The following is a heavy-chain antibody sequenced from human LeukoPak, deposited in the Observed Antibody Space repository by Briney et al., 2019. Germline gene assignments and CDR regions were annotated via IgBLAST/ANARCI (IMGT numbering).Heavy chain of an antibody. V-gene: IGHV3-23*01. J-gene: IGHJ4*02. CDR3: AKASLGSCTGAKCYHFDN. D-gene: IGHD2-8*02. Sequence: GGSQRLSCVASGFTFNRYAMSWVRHVPGKRLEWVSTFSGPMETTYYAPSVRGRFTMSRDNSKNTLSLQMNSLRAEDTAIYYCAKASLGSCTGAKCYHFDNWGQGTLVTVSS. CDR1: GFTFNRYA. CDR2: FSGPMETT.